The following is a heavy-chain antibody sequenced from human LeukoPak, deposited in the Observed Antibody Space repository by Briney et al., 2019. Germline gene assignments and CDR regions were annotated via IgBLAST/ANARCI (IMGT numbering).Heavy chain of an antibody. Sequence: ASVKVSCKASGGTFSSYTISWVRQAPGQGLEWMGRIIPILGMANYAQKFQGRVTITADKSTSTAYMELSSLRSEDTAVYYCAREGVTTVTTSPYYYYYMDVWGKGTTVTVSS. V-gene: IGHV1-69*04. CDR3: AREGVTTVTTSPYYYYYMDV. J-gene: IGHJ6*03. D-gene: IGHD4-17*01. CDR1: GGTFSSYT. CDR2: IIPILGMA.